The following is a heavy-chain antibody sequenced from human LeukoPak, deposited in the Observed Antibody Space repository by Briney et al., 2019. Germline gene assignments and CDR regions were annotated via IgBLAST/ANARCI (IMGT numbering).Heavy chain of an antibody. Sequence: GSLRLSCAASGFTFSSYAMSWVRQAPGKGLEWVSAISGSGGSTYYADSVKGRFTISRDNSKNTLYLQMNSLRAEDTAVYYCANDYYDSSGYFDYWGQGTLVTVSS. D-gene: IGHD3-22*01. V-gene: IGHV3-23*01. CDR3: ANDYYDSSGYFDY. CDR1: GFTFSSYA. CDR2: ISGSGGST. J-gene: IGHJ4*02.